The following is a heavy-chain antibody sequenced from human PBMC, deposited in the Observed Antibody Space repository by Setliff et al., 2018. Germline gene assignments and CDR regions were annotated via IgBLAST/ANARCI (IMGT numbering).Heavy chain of an antibody. CDR1: GFTFSNAW. Sequence: PGGSLRLSCAASGFTFSNAWMNWVRQAPGKGLEWVGRIKGKTDGLTTDYAAPVKGRFTISRDDSKNTLYLQMNSLKTEDTAVYYCTTDPSPTFGGVIGAAFDIWGQGTMVPSPQ. CDR2: IKGKTDGLTT. D-gene: IGHD3-16*01. CDR3: TTDPSPTFGGVIGAAFDI. J-gene: IGHJ3*02. V-gene: IGHV3-15*07.